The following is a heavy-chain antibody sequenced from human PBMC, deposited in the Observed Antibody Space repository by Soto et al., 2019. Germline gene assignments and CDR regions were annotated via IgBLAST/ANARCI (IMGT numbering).Heavy chain of an antibody. J-gene: IGHJ3*01. CDR3: ARGGYYDSGLYKGDLDV. CDR1: GYSLTGYY. Sequence: QAQLVQSGAEMKKSGASLKISCGAPGYSLTGYYLHWLRQAPGQGLEWMGWLNPDSGEGIYALKFQGRVTMTRDTSSSTAYLEVWTLTSDDTAIYYCARGGYYDSGLYKGDLDVWGQGTFVTVSS. V-gene: IGHV1-2*02. D-gene: IGHD3-22*01. CDR2: LNPDSGEG.